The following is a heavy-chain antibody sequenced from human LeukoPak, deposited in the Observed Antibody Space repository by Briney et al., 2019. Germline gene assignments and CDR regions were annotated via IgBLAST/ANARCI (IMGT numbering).Heavy chain of an antibody. D-gene: IGHD3-10*01. CDR1: GFTFSSYG. J-gene: IGHJ4*02. CDR2: IRYDGSSK. CDR3: ARDQAGSGHYADY. Sequence: GSLRLSCAASGFTFSSYGMSWVRQAPGKGLEWLAYIRYDGSSKYYADFVKGRFTISRDYSKNTLYLHMNSLRAEDTAVYYCARDQAGSGHYADYWGQGTLVTVSS. V-gene: IGHV3-30*02.